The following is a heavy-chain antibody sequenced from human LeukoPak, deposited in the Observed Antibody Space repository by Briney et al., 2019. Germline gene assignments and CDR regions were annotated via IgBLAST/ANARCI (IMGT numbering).Heavy chain of an antibody. J-gene: IGHJ4*02. CDR3: AKHVGYCTSSTCHFDY. CDR2: IGGGSGST. V-gene: IGHV3-23*01. CDR1: GFTFSNYA. Sequence: PGGSLRLSCAASGFTFSNYAMSWVRQSPGKGLEWASAIGGGSGSTYYADSVKGRFTISRDNSKNTLYLQMNTLRAEDTAVYYCAKHVGYCTSSTCHFDYWGQGTLVSVPS. D-gene: IGHD2-2*01.